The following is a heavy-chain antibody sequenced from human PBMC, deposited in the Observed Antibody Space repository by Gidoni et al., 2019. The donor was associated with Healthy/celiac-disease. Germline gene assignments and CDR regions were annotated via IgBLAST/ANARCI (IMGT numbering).Heavy chain of an antibody. J-gene: IGHJ6*02. Sequence: QVQLVQSGAAVKKPGASVKVYCKASGYTFTGYYMHWVRQAPGQGLEWMGWINPNSGGTNYAQKFQGRVTMTRDTSISTAYMGLSRLRADDTAVYYCASGNDYVWGSYRIFDYYYGKDVWGQGTTVTVSS. V-gene: IGHV1-2*02. CDR1: GYTFTGYY. D-gene: IGHD3-16*02. CDR3: ASGNDYVWGSYRIFDYYYGKDV. CDR2: INPNSGGT.